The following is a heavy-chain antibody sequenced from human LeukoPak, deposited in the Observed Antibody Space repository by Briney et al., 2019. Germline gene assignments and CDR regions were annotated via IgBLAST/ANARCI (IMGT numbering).Heavy chain of an antibody. Sequence: SETLSLTCSVSGGSISSYYWSWIRQPPGKGLEWIGYIYYSGSTNYNPSLKSRVTISLDTSKSQFSLKLTSVTAADTAVYYCARAPIPYDRSRTNYRFDPWGQGTLVTVAS. J-gene: IGHJ5*02. CDR1: GGSISSYY. V-gene: IGHV4-59*01. CDR3: ARAPIPYDRSRTNYRFDP. CDR2: IYYSGST. D-gene: IGHD1-7*01.